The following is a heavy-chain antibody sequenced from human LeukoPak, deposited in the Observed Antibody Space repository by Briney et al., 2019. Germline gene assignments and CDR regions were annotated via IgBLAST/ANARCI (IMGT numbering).Heavy chain of an antibody. J-gene: IGHJ1*01. Sequence: GGSLRLSCAAAGITFASYAMSWVRQAPGKGLEWISVISGSGGRTSYADSVKGRFIISRNNSKNTLHLQMHSLRAEDTAVYYCVKEKLAYCGGDCFGEYFQDWGQGTLVTVSS. V-gene: IGHV3-23*01. D-gene: IGHD2-21*02. CDR2: ISGSGGRT. CDR1: GITFASYA. CDR3: VKEKLAYCGGDCFGEYFQD.